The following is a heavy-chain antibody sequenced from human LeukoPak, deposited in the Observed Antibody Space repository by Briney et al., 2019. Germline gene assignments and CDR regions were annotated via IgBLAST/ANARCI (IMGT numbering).Heavy chain of an antibody. J-gene: IGHJ4*02. V-gene: IGHV3-30*02. CDR3: AKDRVTMVREGYYFDY. CDR2: IPYDGTNK. Sequence: PGGSLRLSCAASGFTFSSYGMLWVRQAPGKGLEWVSFIPYDGTNKYYADSVKGRFTISRDNSKNTLYLQMNSLRTEDTAVYYCAKDRVTMVREGYYFDYWGQGTLVTVSS. CDR1: GFTFSSYG. D-gene: IGHD3-10*01.